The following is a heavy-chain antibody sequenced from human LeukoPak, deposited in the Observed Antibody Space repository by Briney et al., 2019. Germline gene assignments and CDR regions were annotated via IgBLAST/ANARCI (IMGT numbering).Heavy chain of an antibody. CDR1: GFTFDEYA. J-gene: IGHJ4*02. Sequence: VGSLRLYCAASGFTFDEYAMHWARQAPGKGLEWVSLISWDGGSTYHADSVKGRFTISRDNSKNSLYLQMNSLRAEDTALYYCAKDIDLAARFYFDYWGQGTLVTVSS. CDR2: ISWDGGST. CDR3: AKDIDLAARFYFDY. V-gene: IGHV3-43D*03. D-gene: IGHD6-6*01.